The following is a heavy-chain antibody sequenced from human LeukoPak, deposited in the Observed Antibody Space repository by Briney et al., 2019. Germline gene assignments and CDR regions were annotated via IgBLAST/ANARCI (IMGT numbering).Heavy chain of an antibody. CDR1: GGSFSGYY. Sequence: SETLSLTCAVYGGSFSGYYLGWLRQPPGKGLEWSGSIYHSGSTYYNPSLKSRVTISVDTSKNQFSLKLSSVTAADTAVYYCARAEYGSGSYYFFDYWGQGTLVTVSS. V-gene: IGHV4-38-2*01. D-gene: IGHD3-10*01. CDR3: ARAEYGSGSYYFFDY. CDR2: IYHSGST. J-gene: IGHJ4*02.